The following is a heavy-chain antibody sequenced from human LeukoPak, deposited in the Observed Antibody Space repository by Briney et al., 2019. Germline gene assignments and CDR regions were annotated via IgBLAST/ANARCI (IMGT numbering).Heavy chain of an antibody. J-gene: IGHJ6*03. CDR2: IYHSGST. V-gene: IGHV4-38-2*02. CDR3: ARGIEDSYGYFGYYYYYYMDV. CDR1: GYSISSGYY. Sequence: SETLSLTCTVSGYSISSGYYWGWIRQPPGKGLEWIGSIYHSGSTYYNPSLKSRVTISVDTSKNQFSLKLSSVTAADTAGYYCARGIEDSYGYFGYYYYYYMDVWGKGTTVTVSS. D-gene: IGHD5-18*01.